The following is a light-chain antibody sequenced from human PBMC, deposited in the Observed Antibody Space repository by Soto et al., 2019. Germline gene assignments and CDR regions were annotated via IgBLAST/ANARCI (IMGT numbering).Light chain of an antibody. CDR2: AAS. CDR1: QSSFDY. V-gene: IGKV1-39*01. CDR3: LHYYSDPGA. Sequence: IQLTQSPSSLSASVGDSVTITCRTSQSSFDYLDWYQQRPGEAPNLLIYAASNLQSGVPSRFSGSGSGTEFTLTISSLQPEDFATYYCLHYYSDPGAFGQGTKVDIK. J-gene: IGKJ1*01.